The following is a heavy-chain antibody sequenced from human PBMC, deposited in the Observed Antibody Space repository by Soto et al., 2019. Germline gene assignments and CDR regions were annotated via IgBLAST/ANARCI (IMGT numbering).Heavy chain of an antibody. CDR1: GYTFTSYG. CDR2: VNPGTGTT. J-gene: IGHJ6*03. D-gene: IGHD3-10*01. Sequence: ASVKVSCKASGYTFTSYGISWVRQAPGQGLEWLGLVNPGTGTTKYAQKLQGRVTMTRDTYTTTVYMELSSLRSDDTAVYYCARVGNYYGSGNPRLHHLYSMDVWGQGTTVTVSS. V-gene: IGHV1-18*01. CDR3: ARVGNYYGSGNPRLHHLYSMDV.